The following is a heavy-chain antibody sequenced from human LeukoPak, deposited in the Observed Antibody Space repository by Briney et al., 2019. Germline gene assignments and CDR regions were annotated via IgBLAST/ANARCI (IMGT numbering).Heavy chain of an antibody. D-gene: IGHD3-3*01. J-gene: IGHJ6*02. CDR2: ISYDGSNK. CDR3: ARGLRFLEWLLVYGMDV. V-gene: IGHV3-30-3*01. CDR1: GFTFSSYA. Sequence: GGSLRLSCAASGFTFSSYAMHWVRQAPGKGLEWVAVISYDGSNKYYADSVKGRFTISRDNSKNTLYLQMNSLRAEDTAVYYCARGLRFLEWLLVYGMDVWGQGTTVTVSS.